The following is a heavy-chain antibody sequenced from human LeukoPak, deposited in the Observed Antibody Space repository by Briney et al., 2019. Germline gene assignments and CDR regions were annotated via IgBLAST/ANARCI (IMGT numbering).Heavy chain of an antibody. CDR1: GFTFSSYE. CDR3: ARENSGSYYQFDC. D-gene: IGHD1-26*01. CDR2: ISGSGGAT. Sequence: GGSLRLSCAASGFTFSSYEMNWVRQAPGKGLEWVSGISGSGGATYYADSVKGRFTISRDDPHNTLYLQMNSLRPEDTAVYYCARENSGSYYQFDCWGQGTLVTVSS. V-gene: IGHV3-48*03. J-gene: IGHJ4*02.